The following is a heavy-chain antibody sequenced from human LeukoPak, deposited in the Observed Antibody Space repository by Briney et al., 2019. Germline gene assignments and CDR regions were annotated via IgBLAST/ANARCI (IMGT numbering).Heavy chain of an antibody. CDR1: GFTSTNYV. CDR3: ARDSETTPIHVLGY. V-gene: IGHV3-30-3*01. D-gene: IGHD2-15*01. J-gene: IGHJ4*02. Sequence: GGSLGLSCVVSGFTSTNYVVHWVRQAPGKGLEWVTLVSSDGGIKYYADSVKGRFSVSRDISKNTPYLQMNSLRVDDTAVYYCARDSETTPIHVLGYWGQGTLVTVSS. CDR2: VSSDGGIK.